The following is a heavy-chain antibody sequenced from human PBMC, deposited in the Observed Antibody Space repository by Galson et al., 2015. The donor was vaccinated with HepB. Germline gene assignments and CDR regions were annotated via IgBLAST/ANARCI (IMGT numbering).Heavy chain of an antibody. V-gene: IGHV1-69*13. Sequence: SVKVSCKASGGTFSNYAINWVRQAPGQGLEWMGQIIPIFDSANYAQNFHDRVTITADESTSTAYMELSSLRSEDTAMYYCAKLVVPASIAGAFDIWGQGTMVTVSS. J-gene: IGHJ3*02. CDR1: GGTFSNYA. D-gene: IGHD2-2*01. CDR3: AKLVVPASIAGAFDI. CDR2: IIPIFDSA.